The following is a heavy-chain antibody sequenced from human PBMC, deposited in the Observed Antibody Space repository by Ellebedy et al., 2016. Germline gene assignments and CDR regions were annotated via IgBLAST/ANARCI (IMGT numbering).Heavy chain of an antibody. D-gene: IGHD3-10*01. CDR2: ISSSGRII. Sequence: GESLKISXAASGFDFSDYYMSWIRQAPGKGLEWLSYISSSGRIIYYADSVKGRFTISRDDAKNSLYLQMNSLRADDTAVYYCARGPKLLRLGDFAFDPWGQGTLVTVSS. CDR1: GFDFSDYY. J-gene: IGHJ5*02. CDR3: ARGPKLLRLGDFAFDP. V-gene: IGHV3-11*01.